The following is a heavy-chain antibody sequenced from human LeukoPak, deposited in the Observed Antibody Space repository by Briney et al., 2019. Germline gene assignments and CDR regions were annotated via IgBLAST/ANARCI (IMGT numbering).Heavy chain of an antibody. CDR2: INGGNGNI. Sequence: GASVKVSCKASGYTFTSHVMHWMRQAPGQSLEWMGSINGGNGNIEYSQTFQGRVTFTRDTSASTAYMELSSLRSEDTAVYYCARDFGYYYGMDVWGQGTTVTVSS. V-gene: IGHV1-3*01. J-gene: IGHJ6*02. D-gene: IGHD3-10*01. CDR3: ARDFGYYYGMDV. CDR1: GYTFTSHV.